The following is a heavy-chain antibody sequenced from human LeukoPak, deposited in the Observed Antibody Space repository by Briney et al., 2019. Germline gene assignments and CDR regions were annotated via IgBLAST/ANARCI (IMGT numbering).Heavy chain of an antibody. CDR3: ARERVVSDYNWFDP. Sequence: PSETLSLTCTVSGGSISDYYWNWIRQPPGKGLEWIGEVNRVGNTIYNPSLKSRVTISIDTSTTQFSLRLTSVTVADTAVYFCARERVVSDYNWFDPWGQGTLVTVSS. V-gene: IGHV4-34*01. CDR2: VNRVGNT. D-gene: IGHD6-25*01. CDR1: GGSISDYY. J-gene: IGHJ5*02.